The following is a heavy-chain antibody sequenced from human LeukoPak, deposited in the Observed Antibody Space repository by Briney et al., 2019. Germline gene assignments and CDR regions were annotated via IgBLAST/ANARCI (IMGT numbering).Heavy chain of an antibody. D-gene: IGHD2-21*02. CDR2: INYSGRT. CDR3: ARLSQGYCGGDCYSGY. V-gene: IGHV4-39*01. J-gene: IGHJ4*02. Sequence: PSETLSLTCTVSGGSINSSRYYWGWIRQPPGKGLEWIGSINYSGRTYYNPSLKSRVTVSVDTSKNQFSLKLSSVTAADTAVFYCARLSQGYCGGDCYSGYWGQGTLVTVSS. CDR1: GGSINSSRYY.